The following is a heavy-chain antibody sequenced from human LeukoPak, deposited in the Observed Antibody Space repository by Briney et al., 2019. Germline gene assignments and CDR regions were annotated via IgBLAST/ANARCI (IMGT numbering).Heavy chain of an antibody. J-gene: IGHJ4*02. CDR1: GFTFSIYA. V-gene: IGHV3-23*01. CDR3: ARVYYGSGTYPYYFDY. D-gene: IGHD3-10*01. CDR2: VSGSGGST. Sequence: GGSLRLSCAASGFTFSIYAMSWVRQAPGKGLEWVSAVSGSGGSTYYADSVKGRFTISRDNSKNTLYLQMNSLRAEDTAVYYCARVYYGSGTYPYYFDYWGQGTLVTVSS.